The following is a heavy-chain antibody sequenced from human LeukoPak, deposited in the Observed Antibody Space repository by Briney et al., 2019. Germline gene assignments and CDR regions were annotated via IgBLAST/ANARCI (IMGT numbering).Heavy chain of an antibody. Sequence: TGGSLRLSCAASGVTFDDYAMSWVRQAPGKGLEWVSGIKWNGGSTGYVDSVKGRFTISRDNAKNSLYLQMNSLRAEDTALYYCARHQDSSGWYGSDNWGQGTLVTVSS. D-gene: IGHD6-19*01. CDR2: IKWNGGST. J-gene: IGHJ4*02. V-gene: IGHV3-20*04. CDR1: GVTFDDYA. CDR3: ARHQDSSGWYGSDN.